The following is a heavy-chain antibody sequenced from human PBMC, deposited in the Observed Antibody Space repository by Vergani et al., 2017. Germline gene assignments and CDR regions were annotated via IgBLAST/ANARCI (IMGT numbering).Heavy chain of an antibody. D-gene: IGHD3-10*01. J-gene: IGHJ3*02. CDR1: GFTFSSYG. CDR2: TRNKANSYTT. V-gene: IGHV3-72*01. CDR3: ARVTIIMVRGGDVFDI. Sequence: VQLVESGGGVVQPGRSLRLSCAASGFTFSSYGMHWVRQAPGKGLEWVGRTRNKANSYTTEYAASVKGRFTISRDDSKNSLYLQMNSLKTEDTAVYYCARVTIIMVRGGDVFDIWGQGTKVTVSS.